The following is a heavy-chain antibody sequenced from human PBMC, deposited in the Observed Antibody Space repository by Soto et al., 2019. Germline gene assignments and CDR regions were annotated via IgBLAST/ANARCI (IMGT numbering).Heavy chain of an antibody. Sequence: ASVKVSCKASGYIFTGYYMHWVRPAPGQGLEWMGWVNPNNGGTKYAQKFQGWVTMTRDTSFSTAYMELSRLRSDDTAVYYCARDRDSSGYFDYWGQGTLVTVSS. CDR1: GYIFTGYY. V-gene: IGHV1-2*04. CDR2: VNPNNGGT. CDR3: ARDRDSSGYFDY. D-gene: IGHD6-19*01. J-gene: IGHJ4*02.